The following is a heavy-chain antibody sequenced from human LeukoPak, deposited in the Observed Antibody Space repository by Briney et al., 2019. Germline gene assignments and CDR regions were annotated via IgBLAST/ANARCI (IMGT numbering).Heavy chain of an antibody. CDR1: GFTFSSYG. CDR2: IWYDGSNK. J-gene: IGHJ4*02. CDR3: ARRGSSGYYYESALDY. D-gene: IGHD3-22*01. Sequence: PGGSLRLSFAASGFTFSSYGMHWVRQAPGKGLEWVAVIWYDGSNKYYADSVKGRFTISRDNSKNTLYLQMNSLRAEDTAVYYCARRGSSGYYYESALDYWGQGTLVTVSS. V-gene: IGHV3-33*01.